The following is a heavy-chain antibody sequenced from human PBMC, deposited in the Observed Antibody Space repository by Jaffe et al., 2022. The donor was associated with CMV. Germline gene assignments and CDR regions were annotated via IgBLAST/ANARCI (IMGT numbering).Heavy chain of an antibody. V-gene: IGHV3-15*01. Sequence: EVQLVESGGGLVKPGGSLRLSCAASGFTFSNAWMSWVRQAPGKGLEWVGRIKSKTDGGTTDYAAPVKGRFTISRDDSKNTLYLQMNSLKTEDTAVYYCTTTPPLLLWFGVDVWGKGTTVTVSS. CDR2: IKSKTDGGTT. CDR3: TTTPPLLLWFGVDV. D-gene: IGHD3-10*01. CDR1: GFTFSNAW. J-gene: IGHJ6*04.